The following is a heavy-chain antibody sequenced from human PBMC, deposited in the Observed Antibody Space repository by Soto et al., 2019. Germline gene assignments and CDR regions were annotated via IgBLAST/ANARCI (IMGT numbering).Heavy chain of an antibody. CDR2: ITSSSTYI. V-gene: IGHV3-21*01. Sequence: GGSLRLSCAASGFTFSNYAMHWVRQAPGKGLEWVSSITSSSTYIYYADSVKGRFTISRDNAKNSLYLQMNSLRVEDTAVYYCARDWTFDYWGQGALVTVSS. D-gene: IGHD3-3*01. J-gene: IGHJ4*02. CDR3: ARDWTFDY. CDR1: GFTFSNYA.